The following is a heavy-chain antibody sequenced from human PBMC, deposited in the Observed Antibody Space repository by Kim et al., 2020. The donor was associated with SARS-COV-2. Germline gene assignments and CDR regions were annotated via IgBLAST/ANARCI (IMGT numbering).Heavy chain of an antibody. Sequence: PSLKSRFTISVDTSTNQFSLKLSSVTAADTAVYYCARAPTSGPHLYYFDYWGQGTLVTVSS. J-gene: IGHJ4*02. CDR3: ARAPTSGPHLYYFDY. D-gene: IGHD3-3*01. V-gene: IGHV4-34*01.